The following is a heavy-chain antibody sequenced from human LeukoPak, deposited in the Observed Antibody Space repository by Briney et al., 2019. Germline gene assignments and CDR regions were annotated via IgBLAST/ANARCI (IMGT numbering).Heavy chain of an antibody. D-gene: IGHD3-9*01. CDR2: ISGSGGST. J-gene: IGHJ4*02. CDR3: ARDRHVYYDILTGYASYFEY. Sequence: GGSLRLSCAASGFTFSSYAMSWVRQAPGKGLEWVSVISGSGGSTYYADSVKGRFTISRDNSKNTLYLQMNSLRPEDTAVYYCARDRHVYYDILTGYASYFEYWGQGALVTVSS. CDR1: GFTFSSYA. V-gene: IGHV3-23*01.